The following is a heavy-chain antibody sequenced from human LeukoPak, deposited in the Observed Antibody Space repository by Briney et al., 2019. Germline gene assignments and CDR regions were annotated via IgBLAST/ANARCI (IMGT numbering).Heavy chain of an antibody. CDR3: ARGRLGYCSGGTCYSYYFDF. CDR1: GFTFSNYA. J-gene: IGHJ4*02. D-gene: IGHD2-15*01. CDR2: ISYDGSDK. V-gene: IGHV3-30-3*01. Sequence: PGGSLRLSCAASGFTFSNYAMHWVRQAPGKGLEWVAVISYDGSDKYYADSVKGRLTISRDNSKTTLYLQMNSLRPEDTAVYFCARGRLGYCSGGTCYSYYFDFWGQGTLVTVSS.